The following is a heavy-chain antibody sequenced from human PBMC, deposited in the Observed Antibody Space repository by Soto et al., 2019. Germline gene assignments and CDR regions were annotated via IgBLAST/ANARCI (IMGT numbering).Heavy chain of an antibody. J-gene: IGHJ6*02. CDR3: AKDGSHLAVAGTSPTSYFYGLAV. Sequence: SGGSLRLSCAASGFTFSVSAMHWVRQAPGKGLEWVALVSYDGSIKYYADSVKGRFTISRDNSKNTLYLQMNSLRVEDTAVYYCAKDGSHLAVAGTSPTSYFYGLAVWGQGTTVTVPS. CDR2: VSYDGSIK. D-gene: IGHD6-19*01. CDR1: GFTFSVSA. V-gene: IGHV3-30*18.